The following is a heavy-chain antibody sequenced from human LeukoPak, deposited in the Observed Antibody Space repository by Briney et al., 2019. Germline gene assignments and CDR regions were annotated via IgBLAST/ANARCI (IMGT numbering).Heavy chain of an antibody. CDR1: GGSISSGDYY. CDR3: ARGGYYSNPPGY. D-gene: IGHD4-11*01. CDR2: IYYSGGT. Sequence: PSETLSLTCTVSGGSISSGDYYWSWIRQPPGKGLEWIGYIYYSGGTYYNPSLKGRVTISVDTSKNQFSLKLSSVTAADTAVYYCARGGYYSNPPGYWGQGTLVTVSS. V-gene: IGHV4-30-4*08. J-gene: IGHJ4*02.